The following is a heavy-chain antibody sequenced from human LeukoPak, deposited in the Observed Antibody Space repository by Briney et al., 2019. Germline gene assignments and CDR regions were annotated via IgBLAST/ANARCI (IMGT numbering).Heavy chain of an antibody. CDR2: INPSGGST. V-gene: IGHV1-46*01. CDR3: ARETTRDYYDSSGDSYNWFDP. J-gene: IGHJ5*02. Sequence: ASVKVSCKASGYTFTSYYMHWVRQAPGQGLAWMGIINPSGGSTSYAQKFQGRVTMTRDTSTSTVYMELSSLRSEDTAVYYCARETTRDYYDSSGDSYNWFDPWGQGTLVTVSS. D-gene: IGHD3-22*01. CDR1: GYTFTSYY.